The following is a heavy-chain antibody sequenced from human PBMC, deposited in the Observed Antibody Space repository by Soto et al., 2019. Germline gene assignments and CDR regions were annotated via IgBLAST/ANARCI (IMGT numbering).Heavy chain of an antibody. D-gene: IGHD6-6*01. CDR2: ISGSGGST. V-gene: IGHV3-23*01. Sequence: GGSLRLSCAASGFTFSSYAMSWVRQAPGKGLGWVSAISGSGGSTYYADSVKGRFTISRDNSKNTLYLQMNSLRAEDTAVYYCAKDLIAARYYYYYGMDVWGQGTTVTVSS. CDR3: AKDLIAARYYYYYGMDV. CDR1: GFTFSSYA. J-gene: IGHJ6*02.